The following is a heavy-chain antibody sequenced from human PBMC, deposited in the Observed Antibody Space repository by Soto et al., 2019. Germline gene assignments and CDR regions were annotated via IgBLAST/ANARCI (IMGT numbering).Heavy chain of an antibody. CDR1: GGTFSSYA. Sequence: ASVKVSCKASGGTFSSYAISWVRQAPGQGLEWMGGIIPIFGTANYAQKFQGRVTITADESTSTAYMELSSLRSEDTAVYYCARAPPSIDAFDIWGQGTMVTVSS. CDR3: ARAPPSIDAFDI. CDR2: IIPIFGTA. V-gene: IGHV1-69*13. J-gene: IGHJ3*02.